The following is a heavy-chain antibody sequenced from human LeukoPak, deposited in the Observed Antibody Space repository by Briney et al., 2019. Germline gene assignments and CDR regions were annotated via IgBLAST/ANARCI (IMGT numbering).Heavy chain of an antibody. Sequence: SVTLYLTCTVSDGSISGYYWSWIRQPPGAALEWIAYTYYGGSTEYNSTLRSRVTILVGASKNQFSLRLTSVTTADTAVYYYARWGPAPRRDSGSYLYWGQGILVTVSS. CDR2: TYYGGST. V-gene: IGHV4-59*01. J-gene: IGHJ4*02. D-gene: IGHD3-22*01. CDR1: DGSISGYY. CDR3: ARWGPAPRRDSGSYLY.